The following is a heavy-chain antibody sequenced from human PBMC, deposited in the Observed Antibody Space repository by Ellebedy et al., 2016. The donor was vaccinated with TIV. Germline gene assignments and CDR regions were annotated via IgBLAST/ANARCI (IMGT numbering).Heavy chain of an antibody. D-gene: IGHD5-12*01. CDR2: INTNTGNP. V-gene: IGHV7-4-1*02. J-gene: IGHJ4*02. CDR1: GYTFTTYS. CDR3: ALTGVATNDFDY. Sequence: AASVKVSCKSSGYTFTTYSMNWVRQAPGQGLEWMGWINTNTGNPTYAQGFTGRFVFSFDTSVRTAYLQISSLKPEDTAVYYCALTGVATNDFDYWGQGALVTVSS.